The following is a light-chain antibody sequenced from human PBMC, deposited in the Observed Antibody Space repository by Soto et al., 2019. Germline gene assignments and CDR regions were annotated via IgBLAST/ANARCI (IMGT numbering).Light chain of an antibody. V-gene: IGLV2-8*01. CDR3: RSYAGSNNYV. CDR2: EVS. CDR1: SSDVGGYNY. Sequence: QSVLTQPPSASGSPGQSVTISCTGTSSDVGGYNYVSWYQQHPGKAPKLMIYEVSKRPSGVPDRFSGSKSGNTASLTVSGLQAEDEADYYCRSYAGSNNYVFGTGTKATV. J-gene: IGLJ1*01.